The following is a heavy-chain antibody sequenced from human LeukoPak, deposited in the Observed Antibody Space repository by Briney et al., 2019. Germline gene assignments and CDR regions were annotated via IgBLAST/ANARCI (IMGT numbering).Heavy chain of an antibody. CDR3: ARGDKVVGADCYYYMDV. V-gene: IGHV3-48*04. CDR2: ISDTGSTI. Sequence: GGSLRLSCAASGFTFSSYSMNWVRQAPGKGLEWVSYISDTGSTIYYADSVEGRFTISRDNAKNSLYLQMNSLRAEDTAVYYCARGDKVVGADCYYYMDVWGKGTTVTISS. CDR1: GFTFSSYS. J-gene: IGHJ6*03. D-gene: IGHD2-15*01.